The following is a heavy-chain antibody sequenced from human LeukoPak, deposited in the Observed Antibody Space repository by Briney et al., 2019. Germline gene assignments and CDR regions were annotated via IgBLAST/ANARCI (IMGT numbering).Heavy chain of an antibody. CDR1: GGSFSGYY. J-gene: IGHJ4*02. CDR2: INHSGST. CDR3: ARARIVGAFNN. Sequence: PSETLSLTCAVYGGSFSGYYWSWIRQPPGKGLEWIGEINHSGSTDYNPSLKSRVTISVDTSKNQFSLKLSSVTAADTAVYYCARARIVGAFNNWGQGTLVTVSS. V-gene: IGHV4-34*01. D-gene: IGHD1-26*01.